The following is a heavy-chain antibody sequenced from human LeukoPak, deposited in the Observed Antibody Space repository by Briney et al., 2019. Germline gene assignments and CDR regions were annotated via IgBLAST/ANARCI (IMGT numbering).Heavy chain of an antibody. Sequence: PSQTLSLTCAVSGGSISSGGYSWSWIRQPPGKGLEWIGRIYTSGSTNYNPSLKSRVTMSVDTSKNQFSLKLSSVTAADTAVYYCARDSGSSWHNNWFDPWGQGTLVTVSS. V-gene: IGHV4-61*02. CDR2: IYTSGST. D-gene: IGHD6-13*01. CDR1: GGSISSGGYS. CDR3: ARDSGSSWHNNWFDP. J-gene: IGHJ5*02.